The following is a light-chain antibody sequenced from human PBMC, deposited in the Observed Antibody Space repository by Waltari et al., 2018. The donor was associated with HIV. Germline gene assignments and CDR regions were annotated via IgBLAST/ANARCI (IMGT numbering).Light chain of an antibody. J-gene: IGLJ3*02. CDR1: NIRSKS. CDR3: QVWDSSSVHWV. Sequence: SYVLTQPPPVSVAPGQTARSTCGGDNIRSKSVHWYQQKSGQAPVVVVYDDRDRPSGIPERFSGSNSGNTATLTISGVEVGDEADYYCQVWDSSSVHWVFGGGTKLTV. V-gene: IGLV3-21*02. CDR2: DDR.